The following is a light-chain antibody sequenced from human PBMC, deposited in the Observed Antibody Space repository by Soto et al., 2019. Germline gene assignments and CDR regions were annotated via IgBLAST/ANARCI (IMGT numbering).Light chain of an antibody. CDR1: SSDVGSHPL. CDR3: CSFTSAGTWV. V-gene: IGLV2-23*01. Sequence: QSALTQPASVSGSPGQAITISCAGTSSDVGSHPLVSWYQQHPGAAPKLMISEDTKRPSGVSIRFSGSKSGNLVSLTISGLQAEDEADYYCCSFTSAGTWVFGGGTKLTVL. J-gene: IGLJ3*02. CDR2: EDT.